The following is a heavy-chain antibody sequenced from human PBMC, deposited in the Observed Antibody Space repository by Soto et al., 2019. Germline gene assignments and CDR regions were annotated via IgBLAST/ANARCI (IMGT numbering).Heavy chain of an antibody. V-gene: IGHV3-23*01. CDR2: ISGSGGST. CDR3: ARDTSPDSGGPTVGATLDY. CDR1: GFTFSSYA. D-gene: IGHD1-26*01. Sequence: GGSLRLSCAASGFTFSSYAMSWVRQAPGKGLEWVSAISGSGGSTYYADSVKGRFTISRDNSKNTLYLQMNSLRAEDTAVYYCARDTSPDSGGPTVGATLDYWGQGTLVTLSS. J-gene: IGHJ4*02.